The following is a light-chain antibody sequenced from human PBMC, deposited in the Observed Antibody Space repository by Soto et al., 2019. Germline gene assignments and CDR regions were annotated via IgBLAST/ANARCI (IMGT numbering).Light chain of an antibody. CDR2: DVA. CDR3: MSFTSSNTYV. J-gene: IGLJ1*01. CDR1: SSDVGAYNF. Sequence: QSALPQPASVSGSPGQSITISCTGTSSDVGAYNFVSWYQHYPDKAPKVVIYDVANRPSGVSYRFSASKSGNTASLTISGLQAEDEADYYCMSFTSSNTYVFGTGTKVT. V-gene: IGLV2-14*03.